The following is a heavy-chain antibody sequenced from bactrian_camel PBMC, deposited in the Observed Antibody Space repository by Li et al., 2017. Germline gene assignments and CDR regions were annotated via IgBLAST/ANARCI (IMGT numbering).Heavy chain of an antibody. V-gene: IGHV3S54*01. J-gene: IGHJ4*01. CDR1: AYSRSVQL. CDR3: LKGWEISEGV. D-gene: IGHD3*01. CDR2: MYTGTGAT. Sequence: HVQLVESGGGSVQAGGSLRLSCAASAYSRSVQLMAWFRQAPGKQREGVAVMYTGTGATYYADSVKGRFTTSRDDDKKILYLRMTNLQPEDTAMYYCLKGWEISEGVRGPGTQVTVS.